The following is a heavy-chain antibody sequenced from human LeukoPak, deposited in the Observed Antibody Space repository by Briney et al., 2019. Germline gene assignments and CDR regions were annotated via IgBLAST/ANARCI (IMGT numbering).Heavy chain of an antibody. Sequence: GGSLRLSCAASGFTFSDYAMSWVRQAPGKGLEWVSAISGSGGSTYYADSVKGRFTISRDNSKNTLYLRMNSLRAEDTAVYYCAKCDDSSNYVSDYWGQGTLVTVSS. J-gene: IGHJ4*02. D-gene: IGHD4-4*01. CDR2: ISGSGGST. CDR3: AKCDDSSNYVSDY. CDR1: GFTFSDYA. V-gene: IGHV3-23*01.